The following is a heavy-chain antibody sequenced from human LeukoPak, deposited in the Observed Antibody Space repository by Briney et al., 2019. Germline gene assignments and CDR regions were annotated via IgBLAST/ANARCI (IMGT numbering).Heavy chain of an antibody. D-gene: IGHD4-17*01. CDR1: GYSISSGYY. V-gene: IGHV4-38-2*02. Sequence: SETLSLTCTVSGYSISSGYYWGWIRQPPGKELEWIGSIYHSGSTYYNPSLKSRVTISVDTSKNQFSLKLSSVTAADTAVYYCARAATVTTSQFDYWGQGTLVTVSS. J-gene: IGHJ4*02. CDR2: IYHSGST. CDR3: ARAATVTTSQFDY.